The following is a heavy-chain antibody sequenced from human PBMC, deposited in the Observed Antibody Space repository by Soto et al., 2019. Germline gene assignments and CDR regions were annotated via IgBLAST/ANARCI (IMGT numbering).Heavy chain of an antibody. D-gene: IGHD1-1*01. CDR2: INPSGGST. Sequence: QVQLVQSGAEVKKPGASVKVSCKASGYTFTSYYMHWVRQAPGQGLEWMGTINPSGGSTSYAQKFQGRVTMTRDTSTSTVYMELSSLRSEDTAVYYCARRLVGYSDYYYYGMDVWGQGTTVTVSS. V-gene: IGHV1-46*01. CDR3: ARRLVGYSDYYYYGMDV. CDR1: GYTFTSYY. J-gene: IGHJ6*02.